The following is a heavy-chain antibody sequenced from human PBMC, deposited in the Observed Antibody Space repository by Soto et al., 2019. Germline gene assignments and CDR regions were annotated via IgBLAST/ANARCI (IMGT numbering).Heavy chain of an antibody. CDR2: IKSDGSST. J-gene: IGHJ6*02. Sequence: GGSLRLSCAASGFTFGSYWMHWVHQAPGKGLVWVSRIKSDGSSTSYADSVKGRFTISRDNAKNTLYLQMNSLRTEDTAVYYCARDETQTFRSFVHYYGVDVWGQGTTVTVSS. CDR3: ARDETQTFRSFVHYYGVDV. D-gene: IGHD3-3*01. V-gene: IGHV3-74*01. CDR1: GFTFGSYW.